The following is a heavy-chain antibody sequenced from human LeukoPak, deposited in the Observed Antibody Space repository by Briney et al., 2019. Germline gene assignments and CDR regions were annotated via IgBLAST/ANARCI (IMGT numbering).Heavy chain of an antibody. D-gene: IGHD3-22*01. J-gene: IGHJ4*02. CDR3: AIIPGYDSSGQYGHDY. CDR2: ISGSGGST. CDR1: GFTFSSYA. Sequence: GGSLRLSCAASGFTFSSYAMSWVRQAPGKGLEWVSAISGSGGSTYYADSVKGRFTISRDNSKNTLYLQMNSLRAEDTAVYYCAIIPGYDSSGQYGHDYWGQGTLVTVSS. V-gene: IGHV3-23*01.